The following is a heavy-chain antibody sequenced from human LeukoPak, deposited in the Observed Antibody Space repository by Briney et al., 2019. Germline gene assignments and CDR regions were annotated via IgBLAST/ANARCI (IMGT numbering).Heavy chain of an antibody. D-gene: IGHD3-22*01. J-gene: IGHJ4*02. CDR1: GFTFSSYS. V-gene: IGHV3-48*01. CDR3: ARGAYYYED. CDR2: ISSSSSTI. Sequence: GGSLRLSCAASGFTFSSYSMNWVRQAPGKGLEWVSSISSSSSTIYYADSVKGRFTISRDNAKNSLYLQMNSLRAEDTAVYYCARGAYYYEDWGQGTLVTVSS.